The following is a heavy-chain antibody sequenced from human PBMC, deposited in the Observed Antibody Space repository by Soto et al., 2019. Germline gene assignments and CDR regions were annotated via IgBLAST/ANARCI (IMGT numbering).Heavy chain of an antibody. D-gene: IGHD2-21*01. CDR2: VYYSGGA. CDR3: GRVVEGATRHTDFDS. J-gene: IGHJ5*01. CDR1: GVSIHNSHSF. V-gene: IGHV4-39*01. Sequence: PEETLSLTCAVSGVSIHNSHSFWGWIRQPPGKGLEFIANVYYSGGAHYNPSFKSRVTISVDTATNQVSLRMSSVTAADTAVYFCGRVVEGATRHTDFDSWGQGTLVTVSS.